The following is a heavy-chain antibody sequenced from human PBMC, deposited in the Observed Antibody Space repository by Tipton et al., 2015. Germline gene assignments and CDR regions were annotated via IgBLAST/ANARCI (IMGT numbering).Heavy chain of an antibody. CDR3: TRLPNKFLVFREDXYGLXV. V-gene: IGHV4-39*01. CDR2: IFYSGIT. CDR1: GGSISTSSYY. J-gene: IGHJ6*02. Sequence: TLSLTCTVSGGSISTSSYYWGWIRQPPGKGLEWIGNIFYSGITYYDPSLKSRVIISVDTSKNQYSLNLSSVTAADTAMYYCTRLPNKFLVFREDXYGLXVWGQGTXVXXXS. D-gene: IGHD1/OR15-1a*01.